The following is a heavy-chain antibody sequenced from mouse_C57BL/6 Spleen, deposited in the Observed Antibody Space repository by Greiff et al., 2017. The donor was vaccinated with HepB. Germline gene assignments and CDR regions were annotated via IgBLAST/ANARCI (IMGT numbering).Heavy chain of an antibody. D-gene: IGHD1-1*01. Sequence: EVQLQQSGPELVKPGASVKISCKASGYTFTDYYMNWVKQSHGKSLEWIGDINPNNGGTSYNQKFKGKATLTVDKSSSTAYMELRSLTSEDSAVYYCARRYYGSDYWGQGTTLTVSS. J-gene: IGHJ2*01. CDR1: GYTFTDYY. V-gene: IGHV1-26*01. CDR3: ARRYYGSDY. CDR2: INPNNGGT.